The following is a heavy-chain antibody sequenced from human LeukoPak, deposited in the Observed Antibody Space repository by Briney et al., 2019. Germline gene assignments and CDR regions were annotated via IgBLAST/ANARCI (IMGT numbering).Heavy chain of an antibody. J-gene: IGHJ4*02. D-gene: IGHD6-13*01. CDR3: AAGYSSSYADY. V-gene: IGHV3-30*03. CDR2: ISYDGSNK. Sequence: GGSLRLSCAASGFTFSSYGMHWVRQAPGKGLEWVAVISYDGSNKYYADSVKGRFTISRDNSKNTLYLQMNSLRAEDTAVYYCAAGYSSSYADYWGQGTLVTVSS. CDR1: GFTFSSYG.